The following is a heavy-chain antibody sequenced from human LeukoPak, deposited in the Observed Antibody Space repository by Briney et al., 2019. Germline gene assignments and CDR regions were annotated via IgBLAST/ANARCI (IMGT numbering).Heavy chain of an antibody. CDR2: ISGSGGST. J-gene: IGHJ4*02. Sequence: GSLRLSCAASGFTFSSYAMSWVRQAPRKGLEWVSAISGSGGSTYYADSVKGRFTISRDNSKNTLYLQVNSLRAEDTAVYYCAKGGKWDVTPFDYWGQGTLVTVSS. CDR1: GFTFSSYA. D-gene: IGHD1-26*01. V-gene: IGHV3-23*01. CDR3: AKGGKWDVTPFDY.